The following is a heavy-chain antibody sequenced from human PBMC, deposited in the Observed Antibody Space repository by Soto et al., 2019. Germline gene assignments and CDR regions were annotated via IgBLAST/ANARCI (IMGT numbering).Heavy chain of an antibody. V-gene: IGHV1-69*06. CDR1: GGLLSVFS. CDR2: VLPITGTT. D-gene: IGHD5-12*01. J-gene: IGHJ4*01. Sequence: QVQLLQSGAEVKKPGSSVQVTCTTSGGLLSVFSFNWVPQAPGQGLEWMGGVLPITGTTDYAQKCQGRLTITADRATSTSDMELSRLTSDDTANYYFAKIRVRGGPLRFEDGGQGTLISVSS. CDR3: AKIRVRGGPLRFED.